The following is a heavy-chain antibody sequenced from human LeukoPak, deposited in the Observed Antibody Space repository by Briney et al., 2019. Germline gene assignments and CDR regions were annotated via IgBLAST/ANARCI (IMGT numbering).Heavy chain of an antibody. CDR1: GYTFTSYG. CDR3: ARVGQHAYWFGDPSALDWFDP. J-gene: IGHJ5*02. D-gene: IGHD3-10*01. Sequence: GASVKVSCKASGYTFTSYGISWVRQAPGQGLEWMGWISAYNGNTNYAQKLQGRVTMTTDTSTSTAYMELRSLRSDDTAVYYCARVGQHAYWFGDPSALDWFDPWGQGTLVTVSS. V-gene: IGHV1-18*01. CDR2: ISAYNGNT.